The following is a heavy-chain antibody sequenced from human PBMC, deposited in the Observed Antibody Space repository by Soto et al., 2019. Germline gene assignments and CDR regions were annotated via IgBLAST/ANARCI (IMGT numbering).Heavy chain of an antibody. Sequence: GASVKVSCKASGYTFTGYYMHWVRQAPGQGLEWMGWINPNSGGTNYAQKFQGRVTMTRDTSASTAYMELSSLRSEDTAVYYCAREGAYDFWRGYLYWGQGTLVT. CDR2: INPNSGGT. CDR1: GYTFTGYY. V-gene: IGHV1-2*02. CDR3: AREGAYDFWRGYLY. J-gene: IGHJ4*02. D-gene: IGHD3-3*01.